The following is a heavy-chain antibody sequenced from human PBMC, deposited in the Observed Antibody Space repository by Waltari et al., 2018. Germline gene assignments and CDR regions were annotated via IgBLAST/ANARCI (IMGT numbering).Heavy chain of an antibody. D-gene: IGHD2-2*01. Sequence: EVSLVESGGDLVQPGESLRLSCAASGFTFNSYSMNWIRQAPGKWLEWLSYISSGSSTIFYGDSVKGRFTISRDNAKNSLYLRMNSLRAEDTAVYYCARGGYCNSTTCHGSSAFDIWGQGTVVTVSS. CDR2: ISSGSSTI. CDR3: ARGGYCNSTTCHGSSAFDI. V-gene: IGHV3-48*01. J-gene: IGHJ3*02. CDR1: GFTFNSYS.